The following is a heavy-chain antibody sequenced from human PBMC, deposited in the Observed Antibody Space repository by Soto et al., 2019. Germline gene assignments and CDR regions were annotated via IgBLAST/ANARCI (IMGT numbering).Heavy chain of an antibody. CDR1: GGSISSGGYS. CDR2: IYHSGST. CDR3: ARAAPAGIQH. Sequence: QLQLQESGSGLVKPSQTLSLTCAVSGGSISSGGYSWSWIRQPPGKGLEWIGYIYHSGSTYYNPSLTSRATRSLARSKNQFPLKLSSVPAADTAVYYSARAAPAGIQHWGQGTGVTVSS. V-gene: IGHV4-30-2*01. J-gene: IGHJ1*01.